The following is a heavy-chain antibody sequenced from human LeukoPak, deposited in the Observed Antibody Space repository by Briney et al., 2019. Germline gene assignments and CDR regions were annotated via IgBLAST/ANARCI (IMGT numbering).Heavy chain of an antibody. CDR2: IYYSGST. D-gene: IGHD3-3*01. CDR1: GGSISSSSYY. Sequence: SETLSLTCTVSGGSISSSSYYWGWIRQPPGKGLEWIGSIYYSGSTYYNPSLKSRVTISVDTSKNQFSLKLSSVTAADTAVYYCARDHGYDFWSGYFGPDAFDIWGQGTMVTVSS. J-gene: IGHJ3*02. CDR3: ARDHGYDFWSGYFGPDAFDI. V-gene: IGHV4-39*07.